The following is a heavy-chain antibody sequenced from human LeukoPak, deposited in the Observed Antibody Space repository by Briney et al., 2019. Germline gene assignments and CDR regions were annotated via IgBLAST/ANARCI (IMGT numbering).Heavy chain of an antibody. CDR1: GFTFSTYW. V-gene: IGHV3-74*01. Sequence: LGGSLRLSCAASGFTFSTYWMHWVRRAPGTGLVWVSRISSDGTNTYYADSVKGRFSISRDNAKNTLYLQMNSLRAEDTAVYYCARVYYYYYMDVWGKGTTVAVSS. CDR3: ARVYYYYYMDV. CDR2: ISSDGTNT. J-gene: IGHJ6*03.